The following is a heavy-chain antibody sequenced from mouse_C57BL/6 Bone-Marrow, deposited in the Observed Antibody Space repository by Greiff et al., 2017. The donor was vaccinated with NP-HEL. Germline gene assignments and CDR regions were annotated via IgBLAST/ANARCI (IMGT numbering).Heavy chain of an antibody. Sequence: EVMLVESGGGLVQPGGSLKLSCAASGFTFSDYYMYWVRQTPETRLEWVAYISNGGGSTYYPDTVKGRFTISRDNAKNTLYLQMGRLKSEDTAMYYCARHDDYYGNYDAMDYWGQGTSVTVSS. CDR1: GFTFSDYY. V-gene: IGHV5-12*01. CDR3: ARHDDYYGNYDAMDY. D-gene: IGHD2-1*01. CDR2: ISNGGGST. J-gene: IGHJ4*01.